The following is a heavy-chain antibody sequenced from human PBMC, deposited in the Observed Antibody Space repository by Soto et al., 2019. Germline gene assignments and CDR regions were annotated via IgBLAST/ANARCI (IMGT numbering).Heavy chain of an antibody. CDR1: GFSFTSYW. CDR2: IYPGDSDA. CDR3: ARSEDSSGNHYYVLAV. J-gene: IGHJ6*02. D-gene: IGHD6-19*01. V-gene: IGHV5-51*01. Sequence: SGESLRISCKGSGFSFTSYWIVWVRQMPGKGLEWMGIIYPGDSDARYSPSFQGQVTISADKSISTAHLQWSSLKASDTAIYYCARSEDSSGNHYYVLAVSGQGNTVTVSS.